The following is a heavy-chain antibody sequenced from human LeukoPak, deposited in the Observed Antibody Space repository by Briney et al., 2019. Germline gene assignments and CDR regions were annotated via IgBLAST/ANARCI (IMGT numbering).Heavy chain of an antibody. Sequence: PRRSLRLSCAASGFTFSSYGMHWVRQAPGKGLEWVAVIWYDGSNKYYADSVKGRFTISRDNSKNTLYLQMNSLRAEDTAVYYCARDEGLDPYYFDYWGQGTLVTVSS. V-gene: IGHV3-33*01. CDR3: ARDEGLDPYYFDY. CDR1: GFTFSSYG. D-gene: IGHD3/OR15-3a*01. CDR2: IWYDGSNK. J-gene: IGHJ4*02.